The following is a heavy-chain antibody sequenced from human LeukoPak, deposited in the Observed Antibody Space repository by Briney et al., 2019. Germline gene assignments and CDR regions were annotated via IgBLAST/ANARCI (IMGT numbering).Heavy chain of an antibody. Sequence: PSETLSLTCSVSDDSISSHHWSWIRQPPGKGLEWIGYMYHSGITNYNPSLKSRVTMSVDTSKKQFSLKLNSVTAADTAVYYCARDSIAAAGTGGDYWGQGTLVTVSS. J-gene: IGHJ4*02. CDR2: MYHSGIT. V-gene: IGHV4-59*11. CDR3: ARDSIAAAGTGGDY. CDR1: DDSISSHH. D-gene: IGHD6-13*01.